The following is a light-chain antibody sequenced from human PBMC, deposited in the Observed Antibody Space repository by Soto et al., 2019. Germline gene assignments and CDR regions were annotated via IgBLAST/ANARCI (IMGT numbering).Light chain of an antibody. CDR1: QSVSSN. CDR3: QQYNNCRGT. Sequence: EILLTQSPSTLSLSPGDRATLSCRASQSVSSNLAWYQQKPGQAPRLLMYGAASSAAGIPARISSSGCGTEDTLTISSRQSEDDAVYYCQQYNNCRGTFGQGTKVDI. V-gene: IGKV3-15*01. CDR2: GAA. J-gene: IGKJ1*01.